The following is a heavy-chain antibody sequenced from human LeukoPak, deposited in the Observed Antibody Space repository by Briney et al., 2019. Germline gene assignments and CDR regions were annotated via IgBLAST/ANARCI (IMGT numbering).Heavy chain of an antibody. Sequence: GGSLRLSCAASGFTFSSYEMNWVRQAPGKGLEWVSYISSSGSTIYYADSVKGRFTISRDNVRNSLYLQMSSLGAEDTAVYYCARDGSGFYLYNYMDVWGKGTTVTVSS. J-gene: IGHJ6*03. V-gene: IGHV3-48*03. CDR1: GFTFSSYE. CDR3: ARDGSGFYLYNYMDV. D-gene: IGHD6-25*01. CDR2: ISSSGSTI.